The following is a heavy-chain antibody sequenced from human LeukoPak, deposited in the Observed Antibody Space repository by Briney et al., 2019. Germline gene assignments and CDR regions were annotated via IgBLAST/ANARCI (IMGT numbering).Heavy chain of an antibody. CDR1: GGSISSGSYY. CDR3: ARAQEWFGELWDDH. J-gene: IGHJ5*02. V-gene: IGHV4-61*02. Sequence: SETLSLTCTVSGGSISSGSYYWSWIRQPAGKGLEWIGRIYTSGSTNYNPSLKSRVTISVDTSKNQFSLKLSSVTAADTAVYYCARAQEWFGELWDDHWGQGTLVTVSS. D-gene: IGHD3-10*01. CDR2: IYTSGST.